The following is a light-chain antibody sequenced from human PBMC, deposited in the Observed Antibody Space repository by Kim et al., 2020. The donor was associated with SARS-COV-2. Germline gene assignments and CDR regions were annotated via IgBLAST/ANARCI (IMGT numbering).Light chain of an antibody. J-gene: IGLJ1*01. CDR2: EVY. Sequence: GQSVTISCTASSSDIGGYNYVSWYQHHPGKAPRLIIYEVYKRPSGVPSRFSGSKSGNTASLTVSGLQPEDEADYYCSSYTGRNTLVFGTGTKVTVL. CDR1: SSDIGGYNY. CDR3: SSYTGRNTLV. V-gene: IGLV2-8*01.